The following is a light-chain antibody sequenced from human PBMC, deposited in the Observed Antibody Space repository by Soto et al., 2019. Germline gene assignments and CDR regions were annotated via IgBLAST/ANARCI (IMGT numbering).Light chain of an antibody. CDR2: AAS. V-gene: IGKV1D-12*01. J-gene: IGKJ5*01. CDR3: QQANSFPIP. Sequence: DIQMTQSPSSVSASVGDRVTITCRASPGISSWLAWYQQKPGKAPKLLIYAASSLQSGVPSRFSGSGSRTDFTLSISSLQPEDFATYYCQQANSFPIPFGQGTRLEIK. CDR1: PGISSW.